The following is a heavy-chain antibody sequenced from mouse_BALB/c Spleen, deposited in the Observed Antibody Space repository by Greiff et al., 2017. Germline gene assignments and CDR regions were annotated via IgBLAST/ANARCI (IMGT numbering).Heavy chain of an antibody. CDR1: GYTFSSYW. Sequence: QVQLKQSGAELMKPGASVKISCKATGYTFSSYWIEWVKQRPGHGLEWIGEILPGSGSTNYNEKFKGKATFTADTSSNTAYMQLSSLTSEDSAVYYCARGTMITTMGVDYWGQGTTLTVSS. CDR2: ILPGSGST. CDR3: ARGTMITTMGVDY. J-gene: IGHJ2*01. D-gene: IGHD2-4*01. V-gene: IGHV1-9*01.